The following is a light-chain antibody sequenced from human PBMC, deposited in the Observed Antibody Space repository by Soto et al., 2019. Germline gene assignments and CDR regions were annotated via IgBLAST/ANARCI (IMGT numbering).Light chain of an antibody. Sequence: QSVLTQPPSVSGAPGQRVTISCTGSSSNIGAGYDVHWYQQLPGAAPKLLIYGNNNRPSGVPDRFSGSKSGTSASLAITGLQAEDEADYYCQTYDSGFSGSGVFGAGTKLTVL. J-gene: IGLJ3*02. V-gene: IGLV1-40*01. CDR1: SSNIGAGYD. CDR2: GNN. CDR3: QTYDSGFSGSGV.